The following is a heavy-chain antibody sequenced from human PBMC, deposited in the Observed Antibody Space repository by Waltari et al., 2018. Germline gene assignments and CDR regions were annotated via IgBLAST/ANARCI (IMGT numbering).Heavy chain of an antibody. J-gene: IGHJ4*02. CDR1: GGSISSGSYS. CDR3: ARVPFYCTNGVCYYYFDY. D-gene: IGHD2-8*01. Sequence: QVQLQESGPGLVKPSQTLSLTCTVSGGSISSGSYSRSWIRQPAGKGLEWIGRIYTSGSTNYNPSLKSRVTISVDTSKNQFSLKLSSVTAADTAVYYCARVPFYCTNGVCYYYFDYWGQGTLVTVSS. V-gene: IGHV4-61*02. CDR2: IYTSGST.